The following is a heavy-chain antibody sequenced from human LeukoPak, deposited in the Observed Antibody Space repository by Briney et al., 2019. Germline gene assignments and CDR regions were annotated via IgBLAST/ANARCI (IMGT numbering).Heavy chain of an antibody. CDR3: ARDPGIAAAGTSGDY. CDR2: ISGSSSST. V-gene: IGHV3-23*01. CDR1: GFTFSSYA. D-gene: IGHD6-13*01. J-gene: IGHJ4*02. Sequence: PGGSLRLSCAASGFTFSSYAMSWVRQAPGKGLEWVSAISGSSSSTYYADSVKGRFTISRDNSKNTLYLQMNSLRAEDTAVYYCARDPGIAAAGTSGDYWGQGTLVTVSS.